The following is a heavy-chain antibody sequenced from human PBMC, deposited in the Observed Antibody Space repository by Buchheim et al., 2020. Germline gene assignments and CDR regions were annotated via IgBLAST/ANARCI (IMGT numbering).Heavy chain of an antibody. CDR2: ISYDGSNK. CDR3: ARDRGEGNWWRAHFDY. CDR1: GFTFSSYA. J-gene: IGHJ4*02. D-gene: IGHD2-8*02. V-gene: IGHV3-30-3*01. Sequence: QVQLVESGGGVVQPGRSLRLSCAASGFTFSSYAMHWVRQAPGKGLEWVAVISYDGSNKYYADSVKGRFTISRDNSKNTLYLQMNSLRAEDTAVYYCARDRGEGNWWRAHFDYWGQGTL.